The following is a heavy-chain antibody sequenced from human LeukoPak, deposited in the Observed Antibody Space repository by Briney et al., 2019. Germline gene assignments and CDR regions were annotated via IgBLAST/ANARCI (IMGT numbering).Heavy chain of an antibody. V-gene: IGHV1-18*01. CDR1: GYTITRYG. J-gene: IGHJ4*02. Sequence: ASVKVSCKASGYTITRYGISWVRQAPGQGLEWMGWFSAYNGNTNYAQKLQGRVTMTTDTSTSTAYMELRSLRSDDTAVYYCARATLAYDSSGYYYYFDYWGQGTLVTVSS. D-gene: IGHD3-22*01. CDR3: ARATLAYDSSGYYYYFDY. CDR2: FSAYNGNT.